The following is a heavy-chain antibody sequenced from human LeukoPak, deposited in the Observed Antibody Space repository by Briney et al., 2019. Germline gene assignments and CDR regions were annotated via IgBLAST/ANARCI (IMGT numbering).Heavy chain of an antibody. V-gene: IGHV4-34*01. CDR3: ARGRSHCTNGVCYTGYFDY. J-gene: IGHJ4*02. CDR2: INHSGST. Sequence: SETLSLTCAVYGGSFSGYYWSWIRQPPGKGLEWNGEINHSGSTNYNPSLKSQVTISVDTSKNQFSLKLSSVTAADTAVYYCARGRSHCTNGVCYTGYFDYWGQGTLVTVSS. CDR1: GGSFSGYY. D-gene: IGHD2-8*01.